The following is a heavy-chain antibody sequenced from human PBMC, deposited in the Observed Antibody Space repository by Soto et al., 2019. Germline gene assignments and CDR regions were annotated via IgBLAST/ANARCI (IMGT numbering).Heavy chain of an antibody. V-gene: IGHV1-58*01. J-gene: IGHJ6*02. CDR1: GFTFTSSA. Sequence: GASVKVSCKAAGFTFTSSAVHWVRQARGQRLEWIGWIVVGSGNTNYAQKFQERVTITRDMSTSTAYMELSSLRSEDTAVYYCAADLGDGVPKLYYGMDVWGQGTTVTVYS. CDR2: IVVGSGNT. CDR3: AADLGDGVPKLYYGMDV. D-gene: IGHD3-3*01.